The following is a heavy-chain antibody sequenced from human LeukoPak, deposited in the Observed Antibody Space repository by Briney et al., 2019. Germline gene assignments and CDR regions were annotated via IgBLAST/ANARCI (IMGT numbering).Heavy chain of an antibody. CDR1: GFTFSSYG. CDR2: ISYDGSDK. V-gene: IGHV3-30*18. CDR3: AKNAHYQGYSYGGIDY. J-gene: IGHJ4*02. D-gene: IGHD5-18*01. Sequence: GGSLRLSCAASGFTFSSYGMHWVRQAPGKGLEWVAVISYDGSDKYSADSVKGRFTISRDNSKNTLYLQMNSLRAEDTAVYCCAKNAHYQGYSYGGIDYWGQGTLVTVSS.